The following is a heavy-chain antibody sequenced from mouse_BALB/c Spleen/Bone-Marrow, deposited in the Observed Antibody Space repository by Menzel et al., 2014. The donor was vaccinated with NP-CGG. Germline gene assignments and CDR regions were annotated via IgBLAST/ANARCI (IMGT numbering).Heavy chain of an antibody. Sequence: VKLMESGAELVKPGASVKLSCKASGYTFTSYWMHWVKQRPGQGPEWIGEIDPSDSYTNYNQKFKGKATLTVDKSSSTAYMQLSSLTSEDSAVYYCASYYGYDEGFAYWGQGTLVTVSA. CDR1: GYTFTSYW. D-gene: IGHD2-2*01. J-gene: IGHJ3*01. CDR2: IDPSDSYT. CDR3: ASYYGYDEGFAY. V-gene: IGHV1-69*02.